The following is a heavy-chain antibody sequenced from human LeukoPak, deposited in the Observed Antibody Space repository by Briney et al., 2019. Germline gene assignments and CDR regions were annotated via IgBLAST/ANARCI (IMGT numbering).Heavy chain of an antibody. J-gene: IGHJ6*03. V-gene: IGHV4-59*01. CDR1: GGSISDYY. CDR2: IYYSGST. D-gene: IGHD2-2*01. Sequence: TASETLSLTCTVSGGSISDYYWNWIRHPPGKGLEWVGYIYYSGSTTYNPSLKSRLTMSVDTAKNQFSLKLRSVTAADTAVYYCARGDFCSSTNCYLRPMDVWGKGTTVTVSS. CDR3: ARGDFCSSTNCYLRPMDV.